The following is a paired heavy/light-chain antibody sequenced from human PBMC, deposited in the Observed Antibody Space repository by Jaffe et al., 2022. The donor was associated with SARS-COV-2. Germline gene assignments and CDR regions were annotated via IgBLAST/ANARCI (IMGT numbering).Heavy chain of an antibody. Sequence: EVQLVESGGALVQPGGSLRLSCAASGFTFSNFDMHWVRRSIGKGLEWVSAIHTPGDTHYSGSVKGRFTISRENAKNYLYLQMNSLAAGDTAVYYCARGSCSSARCDERRDGLHIWGQGTMVTVSS. D-gene: IGHD2-2*01. V-gene: IGHV3-13*01. CDR2: IHTPGDT. J-gene: IGHJ3*02. CDR3: ARGSCSSARCDERRDGLHI. CDR1: GFTFSNFD.
Light chain of an antibody. CDR3: GTWDSSLSGVV. CDR2: EDN. V-gene: IGLV1-51*01. CDR1: SSNIGNNF. J-gene: IGLJ2*01. Sequence: QSVLTQPPSVSAAPGQKVTISCSGRSSNIGNNFVSWYRHLPGTAPKLIIYEDNKRPSGIPDRVSGSKSGTSATLGITGLQTGDEADYYCGTWDSSLSGVVFGGGTKLTVL.